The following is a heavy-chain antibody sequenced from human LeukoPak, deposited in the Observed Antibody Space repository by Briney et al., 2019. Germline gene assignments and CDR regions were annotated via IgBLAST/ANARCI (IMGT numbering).Heavy chain of an antibody. Sequence: GGSLRLSGAASGFTFSSYWMSWVRQAPGKGLECVANIKQDGREKYYVDSVKGRFTISRDHAKNSLYLQMNSLRAEDTALYYCAEDESGYSSLLTGWGQGSLVTVSS. CDR2: IKQDGREK. CDR1: GFTFSSYW. CDR3: AEDESGYSSLLTG. V-gene: IGHV3-7*03. J-gene: IGHJ4*02. D-gene: IGHD5-18*01.